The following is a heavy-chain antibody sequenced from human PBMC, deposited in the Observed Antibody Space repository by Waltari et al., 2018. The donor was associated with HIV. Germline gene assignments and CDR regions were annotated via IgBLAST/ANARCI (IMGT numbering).Heavy chain of an antibody. J-gene: IGHJ5*01. D-gene: IGHD2-15*01. CDR3: ARLDCSGGTCSAFDP. CDR2: LYYTGNT. CDR1: GGSVFSSVSY. V-gene: IGHV4-39*01. Sequence: QLQLQESGPGLVKPSETLSLTCTVSGGSVFSSVSYWGWIRQPPGRGLEWIGTLYYTGNTYYNPSLQSRVTISVGVSKNQFSLKLGSVSASDTAVYYCARLDCSGGTCSAFDPWGQGTLVTVSS.